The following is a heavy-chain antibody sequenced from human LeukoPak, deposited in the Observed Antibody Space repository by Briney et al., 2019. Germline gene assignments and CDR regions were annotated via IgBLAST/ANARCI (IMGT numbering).Heavy chain of an antibody. Sequence: PSETLSLTCTVSGGSISSSSYYWGWIRQPPGKGLEWIGSIYYSGSTYYNPSLKSRVTISVDTSKNQFSLKLSSVTAADTAVYYCARNRRSLPRLFDYWGQGTLVTVSS. D-gene: IGHD1-14*01. CDR1: GGSISSSSYY. CDR2: IYYSGST. CDR3: ARNRRSLPRLFDY. V-gene: IGHV4-39*07. J-gene: IGHJ4*02.